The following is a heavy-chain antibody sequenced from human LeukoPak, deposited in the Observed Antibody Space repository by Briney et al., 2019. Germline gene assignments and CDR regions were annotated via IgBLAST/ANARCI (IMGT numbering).Heavy chain of an antibody. Sequence: SGGSLRLSCAPSGFSFSSYAMSWVRQAPGKGLEWVSAISGSGGSTYYADSVKGRFTISRDNSKNTLYLQMNSLRAEDTAVYYCAKSPCSGGSCAEDSWGQGTLVTVSS. J-gene: IGHJ4*02. CDR1: GFSFSSYA. CDR2: ISGSGGST. V-gene: IGHV3-23*01. CDR3: AKSPCSGGSCAEDS. D-gene: IGHD2-15*01.